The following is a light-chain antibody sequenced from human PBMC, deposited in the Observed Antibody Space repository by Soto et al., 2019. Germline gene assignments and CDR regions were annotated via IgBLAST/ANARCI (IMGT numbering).Light chain of an antibody. Sequence: EIVLTQSPDTLSLSPGESATLSCRASQSVSNYLGWYQQKPGQAPRLLIYGASSRATGIPDRFSGSGSGTDFTLTISRLEPEDFAVYYCQQYGSSGTFGQGTKVDIK. CDR3: QQYGSSGT. J-gene: IGKJ1*01. V-gene: IGKV3-20*01. CDR1: QSVSNY. CDR2: GAS.